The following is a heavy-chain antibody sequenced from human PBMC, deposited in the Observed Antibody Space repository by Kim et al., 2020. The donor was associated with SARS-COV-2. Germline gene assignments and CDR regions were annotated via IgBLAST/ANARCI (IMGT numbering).Heavy chain of an antibody. V-gene: IGHV4-61*02. CDR3: ARAGSSGAAGDKFDY. D-gene: IGHD6-13*01. Sequence: SETLSLTCTVSGGSISSGSYYWSWIRQPAGKGLEWIGRIYTSGSTNYNPSLKSRVTISVDTSKNQFSLKLSSVTAADTAVYYCARAGSSGAAGDKFDYWGQGTLVTVSS. CDR1: GGSISSGSYY. J-gene: IGHJ4*02. CDR2: IYTSGST.